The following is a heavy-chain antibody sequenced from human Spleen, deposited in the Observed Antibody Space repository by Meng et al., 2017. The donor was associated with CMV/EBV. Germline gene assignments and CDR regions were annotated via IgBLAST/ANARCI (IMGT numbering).Heavy chain of an antibody. D-gene: IGHD6-13*01. V-gene: IGHV1-2*02. J-gene: IGHJ5*02. CDR1: GYSFTAYY. CDR2: INPLSGGT. CDR3: ARDYPYSSTSWSSKGWFDP. Sequence: ASVKVSCKASGYSFTAYYMHWVRQAPGQGLEWMGWINPLSGGTNYAQKFQARVTMTRDTSISTAHMELSGLTSDDTAVYYCARDYPYSSTSWSSKGWFDPWGQGTLVTVSS.